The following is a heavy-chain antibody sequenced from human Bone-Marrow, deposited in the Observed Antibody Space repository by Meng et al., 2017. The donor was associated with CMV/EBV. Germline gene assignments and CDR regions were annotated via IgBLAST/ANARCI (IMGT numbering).Heavy chain of an antibody. CDR2: INPSGGST. CDR1: GGTFSSYA. J-gene: IGHJ4*02. CDR3: ARGTPSGYWDY. Sequence: ASVKVSCKASGGTFSSYAISWVRQAPGQGLEWMGIINPSGGSTSYAQKFQGRVTMTRDTSTSTVYMELSSLRSEDTAVYYCARGTPSGYWDYWGQGTLVTVSS. D-gene: IGHD1-26*01. V-gene: IGHV1-46*01.